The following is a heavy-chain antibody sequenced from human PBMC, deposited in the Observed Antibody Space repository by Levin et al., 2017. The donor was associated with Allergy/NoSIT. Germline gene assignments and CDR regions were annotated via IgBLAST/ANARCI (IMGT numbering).Heavy chain of an antibody. CDR1: GGSFSGYY. Sequence: PSETLSLTCAVYGGSFSGYYWSWIRQPPGKGLEWIGEINHSGSTNYNPSLKSRVTISVDTSKNQFSLKLSSVTAADTAVYYCARAVLLWFGELPSVWFDPWGQGTLVTVSS. CDR2: INHSGST. J-gene: IGHJ5*02. CDR3: ARAVLLWFGELPSVWFDP. D-gene: IGHD3-10*01. V-gene: IGHV4-34*01.